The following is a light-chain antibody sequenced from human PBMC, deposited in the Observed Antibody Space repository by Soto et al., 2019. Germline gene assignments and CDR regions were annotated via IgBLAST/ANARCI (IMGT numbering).Light chain of an antibody. J-gene: IGLJ1*01. CDR1: SSDVGGYNY. CDR2: DVS. V-gene: IGLV2-14*01. CDR3: SSYTSSSRF. Sequence: SVLTQPASVSGSPGQSITISCTGTSSDVGGYNYVSWYQQHPGKASKLMIYDVSNRPSGVSNRFSGSKSGNTASLTISGLQAEDEADYYCSSYTSSSRFFGTGTKVTV.